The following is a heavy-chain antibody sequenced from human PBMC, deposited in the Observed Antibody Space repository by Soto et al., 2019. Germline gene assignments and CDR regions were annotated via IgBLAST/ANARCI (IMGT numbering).Heavy chain of an antibody. J-gene: IGHJ6*02. CDR2: ISYEGSNT. CDR1: GFTFGTYA. Sequence: QVHLVESGGGVVQSGRSLRLSCVASGFTFGTYAIHWVRQAPGKGLQWVALISYEGSNTYYADSVKGRFTISRDNSKNTLYLQMNSLRPEDTGLYYCARVTPGNNLYYFSGLDVWGQGTSVTVSS. CDR3: ARVTPGNNLYYFSGLDV. D-gene: IGHD1-1*01. V-gene: IGHV3-30-3*01.